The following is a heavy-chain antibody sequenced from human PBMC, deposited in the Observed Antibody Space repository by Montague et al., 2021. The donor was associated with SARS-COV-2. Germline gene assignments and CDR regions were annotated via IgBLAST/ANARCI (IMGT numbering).Heavy chain of an antibody. CDR1: GVSLSTSGMC. Sequence: PALVKPTQTLTLTCTFSGVSLSTSGMCVSWIRQPPGKALEWLARLDWDDDKYYSTSLKTRLTISKDTSKNQVVLTMTHMDPVDTATYYCARVTVTTALDYWGQGTLVTVSS. CDR2: LDWDDDK. J-gene: IGHJ4*02. CDR3: ARVTVTTALDY. V-gene: IGHV2-70*11. D-gene: IGHD4-17*01.